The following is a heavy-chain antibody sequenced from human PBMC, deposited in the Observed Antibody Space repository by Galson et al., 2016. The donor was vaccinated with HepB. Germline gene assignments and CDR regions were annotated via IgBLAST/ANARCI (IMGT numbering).Heavy chain of an antibody. D-gene: IGHD3-10*01. CDR2: INQGGSDR. CDR1: GFTVSSST. V-gene: IGHV3-7*01. J-gene: IGHJ6*02. CDR3: ARRLDTQGRIGGWAWGMDV. Sequence: SLRLSCAASGFTVSSSTLSWVRQAPGKGLEWLANINQGGSDRKYVDSVMGRFTISRDNAKNSLYLQMNSLTTEDTAVYFCARRLDTQGRIGGWAWGMDVWGQGTTVTVSS.